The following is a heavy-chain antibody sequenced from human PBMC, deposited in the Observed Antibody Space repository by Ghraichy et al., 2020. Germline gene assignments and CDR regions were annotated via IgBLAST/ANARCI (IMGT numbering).Heavy chain of an antibody. CDR3: SSGGQMGRICNNGVCPAFIHYMDV. J-gene: IGHJ6*02. Sequence: SETLSLTCSVSGGSLSGYYWSWIRQSPGKGTEWIGKINHSGSTNYNPTFISRVTMSVDTPMNQFSLRLTSVTAADTAIYYCSSGGQMGRICNNGVCPAFIHYMDVWGQGTTVTVSS. CDR2: INHSGST. V-gene: IGHV4-34*01. CDR1: GGSLSGYY. D-gene: IGHD2-8*01.